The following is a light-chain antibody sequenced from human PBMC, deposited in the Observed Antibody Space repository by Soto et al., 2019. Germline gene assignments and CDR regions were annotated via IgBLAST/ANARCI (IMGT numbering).Light chain of an antibody. Sequence: QSVLTQPASVSGSPGQSITISCTGTSSDVGSYNLVSWYQQHPGKAPKLMIYEVSKRPSGVSNRFSGSKSGNTASLTISGLQAEDEVDYYCCSYAGSSTFDVVFGGGTKVTVL. J-gene: IGLJ2*01. CDR3: CSYAGSSTFDVV. V-gene: IGLV2-23*02. CDR1: SSDVGSYNL. CDR2: EVS.